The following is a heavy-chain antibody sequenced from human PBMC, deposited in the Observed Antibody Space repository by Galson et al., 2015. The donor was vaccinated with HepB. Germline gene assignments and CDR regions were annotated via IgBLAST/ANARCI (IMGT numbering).Heavy chain of an antibody. CDR1: GYTFTSYY. V-gene: IGHV1-46*03. CDR3: ARPLTGTTGGAFDI. J-gene: IGHJ3*02. CDR2: INPSGGST. Sequence: SGYTFTSYYMHWVRQAPGQGLEWMGIINPSGGSTSYAQRFQGRVTMTRDTSTSTVYMELSSLRSEDTAVYYCARPLTGTTGGAFDIWGQGTMVTVSS. D-gene: IGHD1-20*01.